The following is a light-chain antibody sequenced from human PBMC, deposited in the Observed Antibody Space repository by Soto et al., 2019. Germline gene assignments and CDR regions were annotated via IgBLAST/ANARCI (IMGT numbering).Light chain of an antibody. Sequence: QSALTQPRSVSGSPGQSVTISCTGTSSDVGGYNYVSWYQQHPGKAPKLMIYDVSKRPSGVPDRFSGSKSGNTASLTISGLQAEDEADYYCCSSAGTHSYVFGTGTKLTVL. CDR2: DVS. J-gene: IGLJ1*01. V-gene: IGLV2-11*01. CDR1: SSDVGGYNY. CDR3: CSSAGTHSYV.